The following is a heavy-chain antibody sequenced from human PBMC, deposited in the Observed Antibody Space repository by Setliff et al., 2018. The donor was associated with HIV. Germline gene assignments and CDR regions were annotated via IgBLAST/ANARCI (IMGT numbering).Heavy chain of an antibody. D-gene: IGHD2-15*01. J-gene: IGHJ6*02. CDR3: AKDVCSGAYCYAYYYYGMDV. CDR1: VFTFNHYG. V-gene: IGHV3-30*02. Sequence: GGSLRLSCAASVFTFNHYGMNWVRQAPGKGLEWVAFIRDDGSQKYYVDSVKGRFTISRDNSKNTLYLQMNSLRVEDTAVYYCAKDVCSGAYCYAYYYYGMDVWGQGTMVTVSS. CDR2: IRDDGSQK.